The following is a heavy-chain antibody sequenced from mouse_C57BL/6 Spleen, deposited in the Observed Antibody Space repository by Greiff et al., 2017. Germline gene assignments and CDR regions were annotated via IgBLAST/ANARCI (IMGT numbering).Heavy chain of an antibody. J-gene: IGHJ2*01. CDR2: IYWDDDQ. CDR1: GFSLSTSGMG. V-gene: IGHV8-12*01. D-gene: IGHD4-1*01. CDR3: ARSPTGTRNYFDY. Sequence: QVTLKESGPGILQSSQTLSLTCSFSGFSLSTSGMGVSWIRQPSGKGLEWLAHIYWDDDQRYNPSLKSRLTISKDTTRKQVFLKMTSVDTADTDTYYSARSPTGTRNYFDYWGQGTTLTVSS.